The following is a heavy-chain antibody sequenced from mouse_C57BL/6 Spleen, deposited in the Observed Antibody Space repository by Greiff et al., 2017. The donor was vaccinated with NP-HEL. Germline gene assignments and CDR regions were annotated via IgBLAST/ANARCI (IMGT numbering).Heavy chain of an antibody. CDR1: GYTFTSYD. CDR2: IYPRDGST. D-gene: IGHD2-4*01. V-gene: IGHV1-85*01. CDR3: ARGGYDYDGGMDY. J-gene: IGHJ4*01. Sequence: VQLVESGPELVKPGASVKLSCKASGYTFTSYDINWVKQRPGQGLEWIGWIYPRDGSTKYNEKFKGKATLTVDTSSSTAYMELHSLTSEDSAVYFCARGGYDYDGGMDYWGQGTSVTVSS.